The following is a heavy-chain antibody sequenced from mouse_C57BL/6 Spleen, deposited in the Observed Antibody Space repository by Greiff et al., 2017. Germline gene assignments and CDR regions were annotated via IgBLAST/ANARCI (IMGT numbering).Heavy chain of an antibody. D-gene: IGHD2-2*01. CDR2: IDPAHGNT. CDR3: ARSGLLDV. J-gene: IGHJ1*03. Sequence: VQLKESVAELVRPGASVKLSCTASGFTFTNTYMHWVKQRPEQGLEWIGRIDPAHGNTNYNPKFKGKATFTADTSSNTAYLQLSSLTSEDAAIYYCARSGLLDVWGTGTTVTVSA. CDR1: GFTFTNTY. V-gene: IGHV14-3*01.